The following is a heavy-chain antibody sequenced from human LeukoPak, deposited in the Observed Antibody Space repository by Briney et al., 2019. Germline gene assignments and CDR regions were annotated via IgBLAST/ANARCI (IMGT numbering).Heavy chain of an antibody. CDR3: ARVGSLYYYYYMDV. V-gene: IGHV1-69*05. CDR1: GGTFSSYA. Sequence: GASVKVSCKASGGTFSSYAISWVRQAPGQGLEWVGGIIPIFGTANYAQKFQGRVTITTDESTSTAYMELSSLRSEDTAVYYCARVGSLYYYYYMDVWGKGTTVTVSS. CDR2: IIPIFGTA. D-gene: IGHD6-6*01. J-gene: IGHJ6*03.